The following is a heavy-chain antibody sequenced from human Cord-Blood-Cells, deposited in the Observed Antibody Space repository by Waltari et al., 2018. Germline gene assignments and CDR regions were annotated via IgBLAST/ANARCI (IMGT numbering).Heavy chain of an antibody. CDR2: IAYDGSNK. D-gene: IGHD1-26*01. V-gene: IGHV3-30-3*01. J-gene: IGHJ4*02. CDR3: ARDAEGAGSYYFDY. CDR1: GLTFSSYA. Sequence: QVQLVESGGGVVQPGRSLRLSCAASGLTFSSYAMHWVRQAPGKGLEWVAVIAYDGSNKYYADSVKGRFTISRDNSKNTLYLQMNSLRAEDTAVYYCARDAEGAGSYYFDYWGQGTLVTVSS.